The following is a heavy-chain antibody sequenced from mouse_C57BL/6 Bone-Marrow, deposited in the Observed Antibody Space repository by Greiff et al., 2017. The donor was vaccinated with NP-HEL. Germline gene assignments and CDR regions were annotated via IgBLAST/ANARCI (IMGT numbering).Heavy chain of an antibody. V-gene: IGHV14-4*01. CDR1: GFNIKDDY. CDR2: IDPENGDT. CDR3: TTPDTWFAY. Sequence: EVQGVESGAELVRPGASVKLSCTASGFNIKDDYMHWVKQRPEQGLEWIGWIDPENGDTEYASKFQGKATITADTSSNTAYLQLSSLTSEDTAVYYCTTPDTWFAYWGQGTLVTVSA. J-gene: IGHJ3*01.